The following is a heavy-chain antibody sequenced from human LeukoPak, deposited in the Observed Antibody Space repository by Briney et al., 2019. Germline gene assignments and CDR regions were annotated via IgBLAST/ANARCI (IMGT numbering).Heavy chain of an antibody. D-gene: IGHD6-13*01. J-gene: IGHJ1*01. Sequence: ASVKVSCKSSGYIFTTYAMHWVRQAPGQSPEWMGWINAGIGNTKYLQKFQGRVTITRDTSANIAYMELSSLRSEDTAVYYCATTVSAGTYRYFQHWGQGTLVAVSS. CDR2: INAGIGNT. V-gene: IGHV1-3*01. CDR3: ATTVSAGTYRYFQH. CDR1: GYIFTTYA.